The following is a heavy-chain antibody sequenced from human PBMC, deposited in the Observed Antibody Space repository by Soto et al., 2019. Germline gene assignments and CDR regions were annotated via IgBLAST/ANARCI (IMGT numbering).Heavy chain of an antibody. Sequence: SETLSLTCTVSGGSISSSSYYWGWIRQPPGKGLEWIGSIYYSGSTYYNPSLKSRVTISVDTSKNQFSLKLSSVTAADTAVYYCARLSSERWFGELFDYWGQGTLVTVSS. CDR3: ARLSSERWFGELFDY. J-gene: IGHJ4*02. V-gene: IGHV4-39*07. CDR1: GGSISSSSYY. CDR2: IYYSGST. D-gene: IGHD3-10*01.